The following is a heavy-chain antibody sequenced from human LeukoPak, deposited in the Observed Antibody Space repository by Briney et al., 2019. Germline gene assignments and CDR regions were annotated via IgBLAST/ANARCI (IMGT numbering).Heavy chain of an antibody. J-gene: IGHJ4*02. D-gene: IGHD3-16*01. V-gene: IGHV3-30-3*01. CDR1: GFTFSSYA. Sequence: GGSLRLSCGASGFTFSSYAMHWVRQAPGKGLEWVAVISYDGSNKYYADSVKGRFTISRDNSKNTLYLQMDSLRAEDTAVYYCAPLDSGGYWGQGTLVTVSS. CDR3: APLDSGGY. CDR2: ISYDGSNK.